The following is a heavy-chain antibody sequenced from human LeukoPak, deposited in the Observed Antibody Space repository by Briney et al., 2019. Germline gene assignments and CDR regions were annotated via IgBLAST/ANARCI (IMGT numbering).Heavy chain of an antibody. Sequence: GGSLRLSCAASGFTFSTFAMIWVRQPPGKGLEWVSAISGSGGSTYYADSVKGRFTISRDNSKNTVYLQMNSLRADDTAVYYCAKAPGGIVGYWGQGTLVTVSS. V-gene: IGHV3-23*01. CDR3: AKAPGGIVGY. CDR2: ISGSGGST. D-gene: IGHD3-16*01. CDR1: GFTFSTFA. J-gene: IGHJ4*02.